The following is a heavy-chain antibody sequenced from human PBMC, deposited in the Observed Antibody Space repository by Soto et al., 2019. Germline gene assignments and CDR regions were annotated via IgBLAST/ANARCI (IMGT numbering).Heavy chain of an antibody. D-gene: IGHD2-2*01. V-gene: IGHV3-33*01. CDR2: IWYDGSNK. CDR3: VCTSCSHPSTYYYYYYGMDV. J-gene: IGHJ6*02. CDR1: GFTFSSYG. Sequence: GGSLRLSCAASGFTFSSYGMHWVRQAPGKGLEWVAVIWYDGSNKYYADSVKGRFTISRDNSKNTLYLQMNSLRAEDTAVYYCVCTSCSHPSTYYYYYYGMDVWGQGTTVTVSS.